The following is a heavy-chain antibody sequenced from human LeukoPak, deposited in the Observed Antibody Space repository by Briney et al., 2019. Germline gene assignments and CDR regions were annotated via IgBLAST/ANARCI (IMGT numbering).Heavy chain of an antibody. V-gene: IGHV3-11*01. Sequence: PGGSLRLSCAASGFTFSDYYMSWIRQAPGKGLEWVSYISSSGSTIYYADSVKGRFTISSDNAKNSLYLQMNSLRAEDTAVYYCARDGYYGDYAYFDYWGQGTLFTVSS. CDR2: ISSSGSTI. J-gene: IGHJ4*02. D-gene: IGHD4-17*01. CDR3: ARDGYYGDYAYFDY. CDR1: GFTFSDYY.